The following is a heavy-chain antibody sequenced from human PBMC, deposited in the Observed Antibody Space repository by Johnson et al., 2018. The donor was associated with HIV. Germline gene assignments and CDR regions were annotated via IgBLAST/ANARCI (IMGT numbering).Heavy chain of an antibody. CDR2: ISYDGSNK. Sequence: QVQLVESGGGVVQPGRSLRLSCAASGFTFSSYAMHWVRQAPGKGLEWVAVISYDGSNKYYADSVKGRFTISRDNSKNKLYLQMNSLRAEDTAVYYCAREHRRPSRSSSSLSGDAFDIWGQGTMVTVSS. D-gene: IGHD6-13*01. CDR1: GFTFSSYA. J-gene: IGHJ3*02. V-gene: IGHV3-30*04. CDR3: AREHRRPSRSSSSLSGDAFDI.